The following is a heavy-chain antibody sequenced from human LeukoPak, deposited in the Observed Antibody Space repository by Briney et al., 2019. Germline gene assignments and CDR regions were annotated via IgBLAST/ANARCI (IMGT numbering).Heavy chain of an antibody. CDR1: ADSISSLDYY. CDR2: VSHTGTT. CDR3: ARHLTWANSVSLRYFDS. V-gene: IGHV4-39*01. J-gene: IGHJ4*01. Sequence: SETLSLTCTVSADSISSLDYYWGRIPQPPGKGLEWIGSVSHTGTTYYKPPLKSRVTLSVDTSKNHFSLNLTSATAADTAVYYCARHLTWANSVSLRYFDSWGHGTLVTVSS. D-gene: IGHD4-17*01.